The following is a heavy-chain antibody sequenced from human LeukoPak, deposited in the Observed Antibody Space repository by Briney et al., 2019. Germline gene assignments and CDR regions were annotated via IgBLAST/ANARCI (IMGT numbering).Heavy chain of an antibody. D-gene: IGHD2-15*01. V-gene: IGHV3-23*01. J-gene: IGHJ3*01. Sequence: GGSLRLSCAASAFTFSNYAMSWVRQAPGKGLEWVSTISGNGGRTYDADSVKGRFTISRDNSKSTLYLQMNSLGAEDTATYYCAKDRGGYCGGGTCGGAFDVWGQGTMVTVSS. CDR3: AKDRGGYCGGGTCGGAFDV. CDR2: ISGNGGRT. CDR1: AFTFSNYA.